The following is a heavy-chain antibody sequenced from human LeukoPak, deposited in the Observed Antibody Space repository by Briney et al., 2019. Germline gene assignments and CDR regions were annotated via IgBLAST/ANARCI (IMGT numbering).Heavy chain of an antibody. J-gene: IGHJ4*02. CDR1: GGTFSSYA. CDR3: ARAYDFWSGYYYFDY. V-gene: IGHV1-69*05. Sequence: GASVKFSCKASGGTFSSYAISWVRQAPGKGLEWMGGIIPIFGTANYAQTFKGRVTITTDESTSTAYMELSSLRSEDTAVYYCARAYDFWSGYYYFDYWGQGTLVTVSS. D-gene: IGHD3-3*01. CDR2: IIPIFGTA.